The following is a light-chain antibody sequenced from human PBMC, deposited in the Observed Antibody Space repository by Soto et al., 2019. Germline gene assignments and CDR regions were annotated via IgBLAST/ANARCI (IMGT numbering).Light chain of an antibody. Sequence: DIVMTPSPDSLAVSLGERATINCKSSQSVLYSSNNKNYLAWYQQKPGQPPKLLIYWASTREFGVPDRFSGSGSGTDFTLTISSLQAEDVAVYYCQQYYNTPLTFGGGTKVEIK. J-gene: IGKJ4*01. CDR2: WAS. CDR1: QSVLYSSNNKNY. CDR3: QQYYNTPLT. V-gene: IGKV4-1*01.